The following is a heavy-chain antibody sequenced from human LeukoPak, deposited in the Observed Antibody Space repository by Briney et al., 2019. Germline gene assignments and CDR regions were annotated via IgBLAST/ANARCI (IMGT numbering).Heavy chain of an antibody. CDR2: IYSSGST. J-gene: IGHJ4*02. D-gene: IGHD3-10*01. CDR3: TRVRGVRGVIITGDPFDY. CDR1: GFTVSSNY. V-gene: IGHV3-53*01. Sequence: GGSLRLSCAASGFTVSSNYMSWVRQAPGKGLEWVSVIYSSGSTYYADSVKGRFTISRDDSKSIAYLQMNSLKTEDTAVYYCTRVRGVRGVIITGDPFDYWGQGTLVTVSS.